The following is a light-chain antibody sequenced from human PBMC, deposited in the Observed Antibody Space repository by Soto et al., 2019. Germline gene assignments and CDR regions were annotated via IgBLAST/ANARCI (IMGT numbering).Light chain of an antibody. CDR1: QDITNY. V-gene: IGKV1-33*01. Sequence: DIQMTQSPSSLSASVGDRVTITCQASQDITNYLNWYQQKPGKAPKLLIYDSSNLETGVPSRFSGGGSGTDFTFTISSLQPEDIATYYCLQYDISPVFGPGTKVDI. CDR3: LQYDISPV. J-gene: IGKJ3*01. CDR2: DSS.